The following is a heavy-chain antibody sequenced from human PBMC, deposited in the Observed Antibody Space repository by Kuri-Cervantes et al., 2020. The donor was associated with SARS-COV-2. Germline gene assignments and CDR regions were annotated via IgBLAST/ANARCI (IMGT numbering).Heavy chain of an antibody. Sequence: GESLQITCAASGFTFSSYAMSWVRQAPGKGLEWVSAISGSGGSTYYADSVKGRFTISRDNSKNTLYLQMNSLRAEDTAVYYCAKWEYQLLWPFDYWGQGTLVTVSS. V-gene: IGHV3-23*01. CDR1: GFTFSSYA. J-gene: IGHJ4*02. CDR3: AKWEYQLLWPFDY. CDR2: ISGSGGST. D-gene: IGHD2-2*01.